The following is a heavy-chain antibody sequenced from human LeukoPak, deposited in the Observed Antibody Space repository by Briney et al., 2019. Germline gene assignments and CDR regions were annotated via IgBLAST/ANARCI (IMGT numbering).Heavy chain of an antibody. CDR1: GFTFTNYW. V-gene: IGHV3-7*05. CDR3: ARASNPWLQLT. Sequence: PGGSLRLSCAASGFTFTNYWMIWVRQPPGKGLEWGGNIKQDGRVNLHPDSVRGRFTISRDTAQTSLYLQMNSLRAEDTAVYYCARASNPWLQLTWGQGTLVTVSS. D-gene: IGHD5-24*01. CDR2: IKQDGRVN. J-gene: IGHJ5*02.